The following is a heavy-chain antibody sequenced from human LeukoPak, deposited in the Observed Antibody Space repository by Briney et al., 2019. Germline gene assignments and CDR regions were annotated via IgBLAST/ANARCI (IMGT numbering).Heavy chain of an antibody. CDR2: ISHDGGTK. J-gene: IGHJ4*02. CDR1: GFTFSNYS. CDR3: ARDPIGAAADYFDC. Sequence: GGSLRLSCAASGFTFSNYSLHWVRQAPGEGLEWVTGISHDGGTKNYADSVKGRFTISRDDSKNTLYLQMNSMRLDDTAIYYCARDPIGAAADYFDCWGQGTLVTVSS. D-gene: IGHD2-2*01. V-gene: IGHV3-30*04.